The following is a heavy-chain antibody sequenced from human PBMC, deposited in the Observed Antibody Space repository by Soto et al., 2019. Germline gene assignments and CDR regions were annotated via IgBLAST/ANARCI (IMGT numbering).Heavy chain of an antibody. Sequence: EVQLLESGGGLVQPGGSLRLSCAASGFTFSSYAMSWVRQAPGKGLEWVSAISGSGGSTYYADSVKGRFTISRDNSKNPLYLQRNSLRAEDTAVYYCAKDRVITFGGVIVNWFDPWGQVTLVTVAS. D-gene: IGHD3-16*02. CDR2: ISGSGGST. J-gene: IGHJ5*02. CDR3: AKDRVITFGGVIVNWFDP. V-gene: IGHV3-23*01. CDR1: GFTFSSYA.